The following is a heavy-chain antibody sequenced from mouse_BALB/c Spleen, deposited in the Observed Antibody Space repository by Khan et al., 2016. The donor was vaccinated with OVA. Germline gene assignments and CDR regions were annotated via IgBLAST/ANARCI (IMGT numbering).Heavy chain of an antibody. J-gene: IGHJ3*01. D-gene: IGHD4-1*01. V-gene: IGHV5-6*01. Sequence: EVELVESGGDLVKPGGSLKLSCAASGFTFSSYSMSWVRQTPDKRLEWVATISSDGDYTYFPDSVKGRFTISRDNAKNTLNLQMSSLKSEDTALYYCASHVTGSCAYGGQGTLVTVSA. CDR3: ASHVTGSCAY. CDR2: ISSDGDYT. CDR1: GFTFSSYS.